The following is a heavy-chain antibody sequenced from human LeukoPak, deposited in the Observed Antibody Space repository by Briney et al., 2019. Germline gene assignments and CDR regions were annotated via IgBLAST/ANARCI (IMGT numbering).Heavy chain of an antibody. CDR3: AKDRIGAAAMGAFQY. J-gene: IGHJ1*01. CDR2: MNPNSGNT. Sequence: ASVKVSCKASGYTFTSYDINWVRQATGQGLEWMGWMNPNSGNTGYAQKFQGRVTMTRNTSISTAYMELSSLRAEDTAVYYCAKDRIGAAAMGAFQYWGQGTLVTASS. D-gene: IGHD6-13*01. V-gene: IGHV1-8*01. CDR1: GYTFTSYD.